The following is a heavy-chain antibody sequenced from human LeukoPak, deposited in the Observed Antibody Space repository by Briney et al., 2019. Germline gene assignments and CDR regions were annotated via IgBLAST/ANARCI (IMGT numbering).Heavy chain of an antibody. CDR1: GYTFTGYY. CDR2: INPNSGGT. V-gene: IGHV1-2*02. J-gene: IGHJ4*02. Sequence: ASVKVSCKASGYTFTGYYMHWVRQAPGQGLEWMGWINPNSGGTNYAQKFQGRVTMTRDTSISTAYMELSSLRSEDTAVYYCARDRLDYDSSPVGYWGQGTLVTVSS. D-gene: IGHD3-22*01. CDR3: ARDRLDYDSSPVGY.